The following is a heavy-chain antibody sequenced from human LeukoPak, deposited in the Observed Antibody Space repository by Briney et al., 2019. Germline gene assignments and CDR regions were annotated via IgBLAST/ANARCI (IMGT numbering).Heavy chain of an antibody. V-gene: IGHV3-7*01. CDR2: IKEDGSET. J-gene: IGHJ3*02. Sequence: GGSLRLSCAASGFIFKKYWMNWVRQVPGKGLECLANIKEDGSETYYADSVKGRFTISRDNPKNLLFLQINSLRADDTAVYYCSWDHTGKEDIWGQGTMVTVSS. D-gene: IGHD2-8*02. CDR1: GFIFKKYW. CDR3: SWDHTGKEDI.